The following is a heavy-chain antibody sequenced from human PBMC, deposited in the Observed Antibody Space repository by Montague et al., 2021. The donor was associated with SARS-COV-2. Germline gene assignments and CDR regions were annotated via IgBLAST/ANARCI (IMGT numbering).Heavy chain of an antibody. D-gene: IGHD3-9*01. J-gene: IGHJ4*02. CDR1: GGSFDSDNFF. CDR2: ISNGGRT. V-gene: IGHV4-39*01. Sequence: SQTLSLICSVSGGSFDSDNFFWGWIRQPPGKRLEWIGVISNGGRTFDNPPLKSRVTISVHTSRNQLSLNVKSVTAADTAVYYCARHRRYDVVTYYPDFWGQGILVTVSA. CDR3: ARHRRYDVVTYYPDF.